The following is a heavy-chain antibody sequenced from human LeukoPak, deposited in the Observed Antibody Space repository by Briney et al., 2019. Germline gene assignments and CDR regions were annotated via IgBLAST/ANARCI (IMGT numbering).Heavy chain of an antibody. CDR3: AKDIATYNYYDSSGFDY. Sequence: PGGSLRLSCAASGFTFDDYAMHWVRQAPGKGLEWVSGISWNSGSIGYADSVKGRFTISRDNAKNSLYLQMNSLRAEDMALYYCAKDIATYNYYDSSGFDYWGQGTLVTVSS. CDR2: ISWNSGSI. V-gene: IGHV3-9*03. J-gene: IGHJ4*02. D-gene: IGHD3-22*01. CDR1: GFTFDDYA.